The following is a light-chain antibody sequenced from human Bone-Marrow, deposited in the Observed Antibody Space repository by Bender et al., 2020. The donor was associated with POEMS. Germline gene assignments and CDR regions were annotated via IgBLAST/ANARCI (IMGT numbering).Light chain of an antibody. Sequence: QSVLTQPPSASGTPGQRVTISCSGSSSNIGSNYVYWYQQVPGTAPKLLIYRNNQRPSGVPDRFSGSKSGTSASLAISGLRSEDEADFYCAVWDDSLNGWVFGGGTKLTVL. J-gene: IGLJ3*02. CDR2: RNN. CDR3: AVWDDSLNGWV. V-gene: IGLV1-47*01. CDR1: SSNIGSNY.